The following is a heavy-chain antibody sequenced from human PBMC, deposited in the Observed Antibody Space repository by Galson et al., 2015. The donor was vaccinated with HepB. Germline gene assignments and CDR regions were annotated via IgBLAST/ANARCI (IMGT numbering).Heavy chain of an antibody. CDR2: IKSKTDGGTT. Sequence: SLRLSCAASGFTFSNAWMRWVRQAPGKGLEWVGRIKSKTDGGTTDYAAPVKGRFSLSRDDSKNILYLQMNSLKTDDTAVYYCTTDRTFNSVYYVNYYYYAMHVWGQGTTVTVSS. J-gene: IGHJ6*02. CDR3: TTDRTFNSVYYVNYYYYAMHV. D-gene: IGHD3-10*02. CDR1: GFTFSNAW. V-gene: IGHV3-15*01.